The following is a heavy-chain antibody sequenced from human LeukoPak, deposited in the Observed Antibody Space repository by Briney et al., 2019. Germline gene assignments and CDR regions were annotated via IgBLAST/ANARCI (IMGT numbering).Heavy chain of an antibody. CDR1: GFTFDNYA. Sequence: GGSLRLSCAASGFTFDNYAMHWVRQAPGKGLEWVAGINWNSAKTGYADSVRGRFTISRDSAKNTLYLQMNSLRAEDTAVYYCARDSGSSEYYFDYWGQGTLVTVSS. CDR3: ARDSGSSEYYFDY. J-gene: IGHJ4*02. D-gene: IGHD1-26*01. CDR2: INWNSAKT. V-gene: IGHV3-9*01.